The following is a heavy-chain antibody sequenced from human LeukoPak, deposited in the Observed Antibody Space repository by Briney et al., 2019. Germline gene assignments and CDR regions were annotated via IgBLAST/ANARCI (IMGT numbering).Heavy chain of an antibody. CDR1: GYNFTSYW. J-gene: IGHJ4*02. D-gene: IGHD2-15*01. V-gene: IGHV5-10-1*01. Sequence: PGESLKISCKGSGYNFTSYWISWVRQMPGKGLEWMGRIDPSDSYTNYSPSFQGHVTISADKSISTAYLQWSSLKASDTAMYYCASSGYYSGGSCFLTDRYNFDYWGQGTLVTVSS. CDR3: ASSGYYSGGSCFLTDRYNFDY. CDR2: IDPSDSYT.